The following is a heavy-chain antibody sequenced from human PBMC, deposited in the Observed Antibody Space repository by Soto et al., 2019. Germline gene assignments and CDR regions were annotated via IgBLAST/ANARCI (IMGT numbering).Heavy chain of an antibody. Sequence: PGGSLRLSCAASGFTFSSYSMNWVRQAPGKGLEWVSSISSSSSYIYYAESVKGRFTISRDNAKNSLYLQMNSLRAEDTAVYYCARDYFGPLGQGTLVTVSS. CDR1: GFTFSSYS. V-gene: IGHV3-21*01. CDR2: ISSSSSYI. CDR3: ARDYFGP. J-gene: IGHJ5*02. D-gene: IGHD3-10*01.